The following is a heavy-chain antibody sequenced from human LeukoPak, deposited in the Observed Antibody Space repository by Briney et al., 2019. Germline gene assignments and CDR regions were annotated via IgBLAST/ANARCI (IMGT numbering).Heavy chain of an antibody. V-gene: IGHV5-51*01. CDR3: ASRTGSYYPFDS. CDR2: VYPGGSDI. D-gene: IGHD1-26*01. CDR1: GYSFSNYY. Sequence: GESLKISCKGSGYSFSNYYIDWVRPMPGKGLEWMGVVYPGGSDIRYSPSFQGRVTISADKSIDTAYLQWSSLKASDSAMYYCASRTGSYYPFDSWGQGTLVTVSS. J-gene: IGHJ4*02.